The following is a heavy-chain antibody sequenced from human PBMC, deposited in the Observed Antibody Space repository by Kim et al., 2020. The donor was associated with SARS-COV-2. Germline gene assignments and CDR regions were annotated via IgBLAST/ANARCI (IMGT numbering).Heavy chain of an antibody. V-gene: IGHV3-74*01. D-gene: IGHD2-15*01. CDR3: ARDLYSGGYY. CDR1: GFTFSSYA. CDR2: INGGGGCR. J-gene: IGHJ4*02. Sequence: GGSLRLSCAASGFTFSSYAMHWVRQAPGKGLVWVSRINGGGGCRYYADSAKGRFTISRDNAKNTLYLQMSSLRAEDTAVYYCARDLYSGGYYWGQGTLVT.